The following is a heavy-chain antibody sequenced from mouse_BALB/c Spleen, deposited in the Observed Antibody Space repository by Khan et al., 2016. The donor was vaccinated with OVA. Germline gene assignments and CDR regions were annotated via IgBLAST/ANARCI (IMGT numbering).Heavy chain of an antibody. Sequence: QVQLKESGPGLVAPSQSLSITCSVSGFSLTDFGVNWVRQPPGKGLEWLGMIWGDGSTDYNSALKSRLSINKDNSKSQVLLKMNSLQTDDTARYYCARELRLGGFAYWGQGTLVTVSA. J-gene: IGHJ3*01. D-gene: IGHD1-2*01. CDR1: GFSLTDFG. V-gene: IGHV2-6-7*01. CDR2: IWGDGST. CDR3: ARELRLGGFAY.